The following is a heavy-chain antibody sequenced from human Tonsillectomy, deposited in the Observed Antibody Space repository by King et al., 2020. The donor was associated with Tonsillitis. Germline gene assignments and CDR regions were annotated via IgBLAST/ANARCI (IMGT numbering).Heavy chain of an antibody. J-gene: IGHJ4*02. D-gene: IGHD6-19*01. V-gene: IGHV5-51*01. CDR2: VYPGDSDT. CDR3: ARLDRTQQWLGDY. CDR1: GYSFANYW. Sequence: QLVQSGAEVKKPGESLRIPCKASGYSFANYWIGWVRQIPGTGLEGMGIVYPGDSDTRYSPSFQGQVHISADKPISTAYPQWSSLKASDTAIYYCARLDRTQQWLGDYWGQGTLVTVSS.